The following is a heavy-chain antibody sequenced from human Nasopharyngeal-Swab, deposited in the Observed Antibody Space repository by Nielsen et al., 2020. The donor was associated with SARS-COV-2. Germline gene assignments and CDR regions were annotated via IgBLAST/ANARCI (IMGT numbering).Heavy chain of an antibody. Sequence: GESLKISCAASGFTINSHNLNWIRQAPGKGLEWISYISSSSDTISYADSVKGRFTISRDNAKNSLYLQMNSLRAEDTAVYYCAREGNTSAGDYYYGMDVWGQGTTVTVSS. D-gene: IGHD2-2*01. CDR2: ISSSSDTI. V-gene: IGHV3-48*04. J-gene: IGHJ6*02. CDR1: GFTINSHN. CDR3: AREGNTSAGDYYYGMDV.